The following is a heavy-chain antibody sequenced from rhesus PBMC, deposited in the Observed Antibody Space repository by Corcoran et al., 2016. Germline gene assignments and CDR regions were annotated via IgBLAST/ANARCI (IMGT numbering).Heavy chain of an antibody. J-gene: IGHJ4*01. V-gene: IGHV4-80*01. CDR2: ISGDSGNT. D-gene: IGHD5-12*01. CDR3: ARHTGYSHAS. CDR1: GGSPRRNW. Sequence: QVQLQESGPGLVKPSGTLSLTCAVSGGSPRRNWWSWIRQAPGKGLEWIGQISGDSGNTRYTPALRNRLPVSHDASKHHFSLKLSSVTAADTAVYYCARHTGYSHASWGQGVLVTVSP.